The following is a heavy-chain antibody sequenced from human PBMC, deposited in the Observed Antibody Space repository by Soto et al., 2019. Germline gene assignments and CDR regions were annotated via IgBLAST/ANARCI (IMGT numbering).Heavy chain of an antibody. D-gene: IGHD6-25*01. Sequence: GGSLRLSCAASGFTFSSYAMSWVRQAPGKGLEWVSAISGSGGSTYYADSVKGRFTISRDNSKNTLYLQMNSLRAEDTAVYYCAIYQRFSYYYYMDVWGQGTTVTVSS. CDR3: AIYQRFSYYYYMDV. J-gene: IGHJ6*03. V-gene: IGHV3-23*01. CDR1: GFTFSSYA. CDR2: ISGSGGST.